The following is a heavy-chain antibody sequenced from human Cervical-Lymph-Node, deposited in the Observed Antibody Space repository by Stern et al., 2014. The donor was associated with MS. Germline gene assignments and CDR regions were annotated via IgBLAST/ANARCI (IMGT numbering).Heavy chain of an antibody. D-gene: IGHD6-19*01. CDR2: IYYSGTT. V-gene: IGHV4-59*01. Sequence: QVQLQESGPGLVKPSETLSLTCTVSGDSISSYYWSWIRQPPGKGLEWIGYIYYSGTTNYNPSLKSRVTISVDTSKNQFSLKLSSVTAADTAVYYCAREMAVAGPGVFDYWGQGTLVTVSS. CDR1: GDSISSYY. J-gene: IGHJ4*02. CDR3: AREMAVAGPGVFDY.